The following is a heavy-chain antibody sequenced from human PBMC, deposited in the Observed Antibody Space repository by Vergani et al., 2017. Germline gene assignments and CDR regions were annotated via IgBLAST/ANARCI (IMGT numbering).Heavy chain of an antibody. CDR1: GFTFSSYA. D-gene: IGHD2-15*01. CDR3: ARDFRGGYCSGGSCYIFDY. J-gene: IGHJ4*02. Sequence: VQLVESGGGVVQPGRSLRLSCAASGFTFSSYAMHWVRQAPGKGLEWVSSISSSSSYIYYADSVKGRFTISRDNAKNSLYLQMNSLRAEDTAVYYCARDFRGGYCSGGSCYIFDYWGQGTLVTVSS. V-gene: IGHV3-21*01. CDR2: ISSSSSYI.